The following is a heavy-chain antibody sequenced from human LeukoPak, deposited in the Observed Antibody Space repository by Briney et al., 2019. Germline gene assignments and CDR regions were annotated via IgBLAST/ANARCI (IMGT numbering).Heavy chain of an antibody. CDR3: ARGTPVVVTAENWFDP. D-gene: IGHD2-21*02. CDR2: IHYSGST. V-gene: IGHV4-39*07. J-gene: IGHJ5*02. Sequence: PSETLSLTCTVSGGSISSSSYYWGWIRQPPGKGLEWIGSIHYSGSTNYNPSLKSRVTISVNTSKNQFSLKLSSVTPADTAVYYCARGTPVVVTAENWFDPWGQGTLVTVSS. CDR1: GGSISSSSYY.